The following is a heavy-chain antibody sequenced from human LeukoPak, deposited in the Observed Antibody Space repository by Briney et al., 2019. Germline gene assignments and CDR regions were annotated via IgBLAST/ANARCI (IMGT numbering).Heavy chain of an antibody. V-gene: IGHV4-34*01. CDR3: ARVPLVYYYGMDV. Sequence: PSETLSLTCTVYGGSFSGYYWTWIRQPPGKGLEWIGSIYYSGSTYYNPSLKSRVTISVDTSKNQFSLKLSSVTAADTAVYYCARVPLVYYYGMDVWGQGTTVTVSS. J-gene: IGHJ6*02. CDR2: IYYSGST. D-gene: IGHD2-8*02. CDR1: GGSFSGYY.